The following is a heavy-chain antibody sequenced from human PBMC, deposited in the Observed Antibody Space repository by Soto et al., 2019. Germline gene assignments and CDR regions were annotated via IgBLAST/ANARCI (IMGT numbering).Heavy chain of an antibody. J-gene: IGHJ6*02. V-gene: IGHV4-34*01. CDR1: GGSFSGYY. D-gene: IGHD3-3*01. CDR3: ARAAYYDFWSGYYTRSDYYYGMDV. CDR2: INHSGST. Sequence: LETLSLTCAVYGGSFSGYYWSWIRQPPGKGLEWIGEINHSGSTNYNPSLKSRVTISVDTSKNQFSLKLSSVTAADTAVYYCARAAYYDFWSGYYTRSDYYYGMDVWGQGTTVTVSS.